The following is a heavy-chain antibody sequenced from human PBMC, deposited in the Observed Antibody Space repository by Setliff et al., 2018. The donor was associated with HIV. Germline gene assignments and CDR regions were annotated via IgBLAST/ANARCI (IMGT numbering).Heavy chain of an antibody. Sequence: PGGSLRLSCAASGFTFSSYGMHWVRQAPGKGLEWVAVIWYDGSNKYYADSVKGRFTISRDNSKNTLYLQMNSLRAEDTAVYYCAKAREAVAGRFDYWGQGTLVTVSS. CDR1: GFTFSSYG. J-gene: IGHJ4*02. CDR3: AKAREAVAGRFDY. CDR2: IWYDGSNK. D-gene: IGHD6-19*01. V-gene: IGHV3-33*06.